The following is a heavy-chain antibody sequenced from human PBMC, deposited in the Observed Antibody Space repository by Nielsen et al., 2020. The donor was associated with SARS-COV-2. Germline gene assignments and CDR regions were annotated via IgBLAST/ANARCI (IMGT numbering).Heavy chain of an antibody. J-gene: IGHJ6*02. V-gene: IGHV3-23*01. CDR2: ISGQGAST. D-gene: IGHD2-8*01. CDR1: GFTFGDFA. Sequence: GESLKISCTGSGFTFGDFAMSWFRQAPGKGLEWVSTISGQGASTYYADSVKGRFTISRDNFKNTLDLQLNSLRAEDTAVYYCANTLSRACINGVCFRGGAYSYYGMDVWGQGTTVTVSS. CDR3: ANTLSRACINGVCFRGGAYSYYGMDV.